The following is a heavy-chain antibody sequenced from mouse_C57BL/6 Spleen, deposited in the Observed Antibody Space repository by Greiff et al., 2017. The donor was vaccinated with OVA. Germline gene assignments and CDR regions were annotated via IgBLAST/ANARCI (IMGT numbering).Heavy chain of an antibody. CDR2: IRLKSDNYAT. Sequence: DVMLVESGGGLVQPGGSMKLSCVASGFTFSNYWMNWVRQSPEKGLEWVAQIRLKSDNYATHYAESVKGRFTISRDDSKSSVYLQMNNLRAEDTGIYYCTIYYYGSSYVPFAYWGQGTLVTVSA. CDR1: GFTFSNYW. CDR3: TIYYYGSSYVPFAY. D-gene: IGHD1-1*01. J-gene: IGHJ3*01. V-gene: IGHV6-3*01.